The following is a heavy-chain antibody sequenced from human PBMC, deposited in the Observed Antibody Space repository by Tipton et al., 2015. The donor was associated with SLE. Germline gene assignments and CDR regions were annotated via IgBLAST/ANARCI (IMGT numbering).Heavy chain of an antibody. V-gene: IGHV4-61*09. CDR3: ARAGDSGSYDY. Sequence: TLSLTCTVSGGSISSGSDYWSWIRQPAGKGLEWIGHIYTSGSTHYNPSLKSRVTISVDTSKNQFSLKLSSVTAADTAVYYCARAGDSGSYDYWGQGTLVTVSS. D-gene: IGHD1-26*01. J-gene: IGHJ4*02. CDR2: IYTSGST. CDR1: GGSISSGSDY.